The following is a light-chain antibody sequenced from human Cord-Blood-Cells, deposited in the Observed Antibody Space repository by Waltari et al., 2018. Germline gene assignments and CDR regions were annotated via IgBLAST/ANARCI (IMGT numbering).Light chain of an antibody. CDR2: AAS. J-gene: IGKJ1*01. CDR1: QSISSY. CDR3: QQSYSTPPWT. V-gene: IGKV1-39*01. Sequence: DIQMTQSPSSLSASVGDRVTITSRASQSISSYLTWYQQKPGKAPKLLIYAASSLQSGVPSRFSGSGSGTDFTLTISSLQPEDFATYYCQQSYSTPPWTFGQGTKVEIK.